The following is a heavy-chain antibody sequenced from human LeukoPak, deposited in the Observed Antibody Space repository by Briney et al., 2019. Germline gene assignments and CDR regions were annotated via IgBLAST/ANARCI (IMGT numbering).Heavy chain of an antibody. J-gene: IGHJ2*01. CDR2: ISWNSGSI. CDR3: AKDNAPGYYDSSGYYYDWYFDL. Sequence: AGRSLRLSCAASGFTFDDYAMHWVRQGPGKGLEWVSGISWNSGSIGYADSVKGRFTISRDNAKNSLYLQMNSLRAEDTALYYCAKDNAPGYYDSSGYYYDWYFDLWGRGTLVTVSS. V-gene: IGHV3-9*01. D-gene: IGHD3-22*01. CDR1: GFTFDDYA.